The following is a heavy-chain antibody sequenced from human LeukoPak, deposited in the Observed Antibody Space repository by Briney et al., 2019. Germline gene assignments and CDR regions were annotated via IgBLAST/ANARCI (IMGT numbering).Heavy chain of an antibody. J-gene: IGHJ4*02. Sequence: GSLRLSCAASGFTVSSNYMSWVRQAPGKGLEWVSIIYSGGSTFYADSVKGRFTISRDNSKSTLYLQMNSLRAEDTAVYYCASSFFNGYSYGFDYWGQGTLVTVSS. D-gene: IGHD5-18*01. CDR2: IYSGGST. V-gene: IGHV3-66*01. CDR1: GFTVSSNY. CDR3: ASSFFNGYSYGFDY.